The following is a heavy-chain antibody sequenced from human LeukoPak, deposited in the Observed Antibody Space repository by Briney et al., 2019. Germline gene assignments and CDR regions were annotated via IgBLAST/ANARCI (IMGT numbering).Heavy chain of an antibody. J-gene: IGHJ6*02. V-gene: IGHV1-46*01. Sequence: ASVKVSCKASGYTFTSYYMHWVRQAPGQGLEWMGIINPSGGSTSYAQKFQGRVTMTRNTSISTAYMELSSLRSEDTAVYYCARAYYDILTGSDVWGQGTTVTVSS. CDR3: ARAYYDILTGSDV. CDR1: GYTFTSYY. CDR2: INPSGGST. D-gene: IGHD3-9*01.